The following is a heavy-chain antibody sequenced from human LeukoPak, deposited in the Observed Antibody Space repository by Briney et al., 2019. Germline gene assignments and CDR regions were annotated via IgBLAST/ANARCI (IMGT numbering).Heavy chain of an antibody. V-gene: IGHV1-2*02. CDR1: GYPFTCYY. CDR2: INPNSGFT. J-gene: IGHJ4*02. D-gene: IGHD2-2*01. CDR3: ARLADCSSSSCRSFDY. Sequence: VSVKVSCKASGYPFTCYYLHWVRQAPGQGLEWMGWINPNSGFTNYAQKFQGRVTMTRDTSISTAYMELSRLRSDDTAVYYCARLADCSSSSCRSFDYWGQGTLVTVSS.